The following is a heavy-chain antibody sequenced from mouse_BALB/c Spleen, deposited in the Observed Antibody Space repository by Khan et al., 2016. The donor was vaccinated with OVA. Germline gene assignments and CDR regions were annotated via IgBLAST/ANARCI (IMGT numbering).Heavy chain of an antibody. V-gene: IGHV3-2*02. CDR3: ARDGSRYNYAMDY. Sequence: EVQLQESGPGLVKPSQSLSLTYTVTGYSITSDYAWNWIRQFPGNKLEWMGYISYSGSTNYNRALKSRISITRDTSKNQFFLQLNSVTTEDTATYYCARDGSRYNYAMDYWGQGTSVTVSS. CDR2: ISYSGST. CDR1: GYSITSDYA. D-gene: IGHD2-3*01. J-gene: IGHJ4*01.